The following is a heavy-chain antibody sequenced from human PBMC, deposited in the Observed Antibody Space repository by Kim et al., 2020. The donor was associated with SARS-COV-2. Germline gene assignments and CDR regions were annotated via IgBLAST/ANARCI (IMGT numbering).Heavy chain of an antibody. J-gene: IGHJ4*02. Sequence: SVKGRFTISRDDSKSSAYLQMNSLKTEDTAVYYCTRDRTYDSGWGYFDYWGQGTLVTVSS. D-gene: IGHD6-19*01. CDR3: TRDRTYDSGWGYFDY. V-gene: IGHV3-49*02.